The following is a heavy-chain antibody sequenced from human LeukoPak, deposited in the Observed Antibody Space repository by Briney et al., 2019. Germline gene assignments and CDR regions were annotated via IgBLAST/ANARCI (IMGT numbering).Heavy chain of an antibody. Sequence: PGGSLRLSCAASGFTLSSYWMSWVRQAPGKGLEWVANIKQDGSEKYYVDSVKGRFTISRDNAKNSLYLQMNSLRAEDTAVYYCARRDFIAARSGRSYYYYYYMDVWGKGTTVTVSS. CDR2: IKQDGSEK. D-gene: IGHD6-6*01. CDR3: ARRDFIAARSGRSYYYYYYMDV. V-gene: IGHV3-7*01. J-gene: IGHJ6*03. CDR1: GFTLSSYW.